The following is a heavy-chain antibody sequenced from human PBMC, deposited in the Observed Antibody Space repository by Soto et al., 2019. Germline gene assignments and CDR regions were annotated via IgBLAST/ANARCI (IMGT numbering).Heavy chain of an antibody. V-gene: IGHV3-23*01. CDR3: AKGWQVRGGQFDY. J-gene: IGHJ4*02. CDR1: GFTFGNNV. Sequence: EVQLLESGGNLVQPGGSLSLSCVAFGFTFGNNVMSWFRKPPGKGLEWVSGISDSGATTYSADFVKGRFTISRDNSKNTLYLQMNSLRVEDTAVYYCAKGWQVRGGQFDYWGQGTLVSVSS. D-gene: IGHD6-19*01. CDR2: ISDSGATT.